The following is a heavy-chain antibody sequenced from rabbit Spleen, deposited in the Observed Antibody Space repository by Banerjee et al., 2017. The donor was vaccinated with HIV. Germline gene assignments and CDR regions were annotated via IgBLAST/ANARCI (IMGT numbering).Heavy chain of an antibody. CDR2: IAGGGSDFT. CDR1: GIDFSNYTF. J-gene: IGHJ6*01. Sequence: QEQLEESGGGLVQPGASLTLTCKASGIDFSNYTFMCWVRQAPGKGLEWISCIAGGGSDFTYSATWAKGRFTISKTSSTTVTLQMTSLTVADTATYFCARDTGSSFSSYGMDLWGPGTLVTVS. D-gene: IGHD8-1*01. V-gene: IGHV1S45*01. CDR3: ARDTGSSFSSYGMDL.